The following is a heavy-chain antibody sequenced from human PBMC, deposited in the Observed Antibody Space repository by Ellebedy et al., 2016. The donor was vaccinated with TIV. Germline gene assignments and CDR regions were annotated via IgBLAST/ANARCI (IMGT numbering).Heavy chain of an antibody. J-gene: IGHJ2*01. CDR1: GFRFSDAW. CDR2: IKSKTDGETT. Sequence: PGGSLRLSCAASGFRFSDAWMSWVRQAPGKGLEWVGRIKSKTDGETTHYAEPVNGRFSISRDDSKNTLFLQMNSLKTEDTAVYYCTTDLKWAALWYFDLWGRGTLVTVSS. D-gene: IGHD2-8*01. CDR3: TTDLKWAALWYFDL. V-gene: IGHV3-15*01.